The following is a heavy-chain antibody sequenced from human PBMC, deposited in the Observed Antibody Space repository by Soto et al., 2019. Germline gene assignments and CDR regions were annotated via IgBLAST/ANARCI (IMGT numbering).Heavy chain of an antibody. D-gene: IGHD3-10*01. Sequence: QVQLEQSGAEVKKPGASVRVSCKASGYIFTNYGITWVRQAPGQGLAWMGWINAYNGDTDYVQNFQGRVTMTTDTSTTKAYMELGGLKYDDTAVYYCARFPSTLIGLVGNLLYHFDYGGQGTVVTVSS. CDR1: GYIFTNYG. CDR2: INAYNGDT. V-gene: IGHV1-18*01. CDR3: ARFPSTLIGLVGNLLYHFDY. J-gene: IGHJ4*02.